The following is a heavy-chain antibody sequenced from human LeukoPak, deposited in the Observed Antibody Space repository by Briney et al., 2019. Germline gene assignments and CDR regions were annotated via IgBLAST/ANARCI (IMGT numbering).Heavy chain of an antibody. CDR3: ARDFPTGPLPAELWYFDL. D-gene: IGHD2-2*01. J-gene: IGHJ2*01. CDR2: IYYSGST. V-gene: IGHV4-39*07. Sequence: SETLSLTCTVSGGSISSSSYYWGWIRQPPGKGLEWIGSIYYSGSTYYNPSLRSRVTISVDTSKNQFSLKLSSVTAADTAVYYCARDFPTGPLPAELWYFDLWGRGTLVTVSS. CDR1: GGSISSSSYY.